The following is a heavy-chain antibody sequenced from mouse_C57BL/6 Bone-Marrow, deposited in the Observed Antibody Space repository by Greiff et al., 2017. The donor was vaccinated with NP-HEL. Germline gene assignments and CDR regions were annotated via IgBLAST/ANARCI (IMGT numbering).Heavy chain of an antibody. Sequence: EVMLVESEGGLVQPGSSMKLSCTASGFTFSDYYMAWVRQVPEKGLEWVANINYDGSSTYYLDSLKSRFTIARDNAKNILYLQMSSLKSEDTATYYCAREGGLRRRTYAMDCWGQGTSVTVSS. D-gene: IGHD2-4*01. CDR2: INYDGSST. V-gene: IGHV5-16*01. CDR1: GFTFSDYY. J-gene: IGHJ4*01. CDR3: AREGGLRRRTYAMDC.